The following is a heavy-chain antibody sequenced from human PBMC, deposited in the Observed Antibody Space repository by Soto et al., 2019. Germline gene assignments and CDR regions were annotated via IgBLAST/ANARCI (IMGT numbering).Heavy chain of an antibody. CDR2: ISGSAAGT. J-gene: IGHJ4*02. Sequence: SLALSCTVSGFTCSSHAMSWVRQAPGKGLEWVCAISGSAAGTHYADSVKGRFTISRDNSKNTLYLQMNSLRVEDTAVYYCAKSFVDSQVVIIPDHPFDYWGQGNPVTVSS. CDR3: AKSFVDSQVVIIPDHPFDY. V-gene: IGHV3-23*01. CDR1: GFTCSSHA. D-gene: IGHD2-21*01.